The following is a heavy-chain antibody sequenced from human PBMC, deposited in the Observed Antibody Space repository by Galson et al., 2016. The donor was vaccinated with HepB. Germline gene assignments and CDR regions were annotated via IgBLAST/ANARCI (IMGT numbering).Heavy chain of an antibody. J-gene: IGHJ3*02. Sequence: SLRLSCAASKFTFGDYAMLWVRQAPGRGLEYVSAISTDGTTTFHADSVKARFNITRDNSKNTLHLQMRSLRAEDTAIYYCVKGPRYNWNDLALDIWGQGTVVTVSS. CDR3: VKGPRYNWNDLALDI. D-gene: IGHD1-20*01. CDR1: KFTFGDYA. V-gene: IGHV3-64D*08. CDR2: ISTDGTTT.